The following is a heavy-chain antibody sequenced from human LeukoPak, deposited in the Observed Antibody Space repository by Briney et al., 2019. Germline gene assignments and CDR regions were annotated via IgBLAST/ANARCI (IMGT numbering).Heavy chain of an antibody. CDR3: AKGAYDYIEIAYFDY. CDR1: GFTFNNYA. D-gene: IGHD5-12*01. Sequence: PGGSLRLSWVPSGFTFNNYAMNWVRQAPGRWRGWVSFIIVSSGSTFYADSGKGRSTIPRDKSKNTLYLQMKSLRGEDTAVYYCAKGAYDYIEIAYFDYWGQGSLVTVSS. V-gene: IGHV3-23*01. CDR2: IIVSSGST. J-gene: IGHJ4*02.